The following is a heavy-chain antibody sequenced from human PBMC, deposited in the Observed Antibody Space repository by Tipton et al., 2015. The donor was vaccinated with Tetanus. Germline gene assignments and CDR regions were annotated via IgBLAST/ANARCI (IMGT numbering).Heavy chain of an antibody. CDR1: GFIFSSYG. V-gene: IGHV3-33*01. J-gene: IGHJ5*02. CDR2: SWYDGTDK. D-gene: IGHD2-15*01. CDR3: ARGADCSGGSCFSGDFDP. Sequence: SLRLSCAASGFIFSSYGIHWVRQAPGKGLEWLAVSWYDGTDKYYADSVKGRFTISRDNSKNTLYLRMNSLRAEGTALFYCARGADCSGGSCFSGDFDPWGQGTQVTVSP.